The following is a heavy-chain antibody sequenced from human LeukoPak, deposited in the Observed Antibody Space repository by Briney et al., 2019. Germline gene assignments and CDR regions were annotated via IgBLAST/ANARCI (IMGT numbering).Heavy chain of an antibody. V-gene: IGHV5-51*01. CDR3: ASQYSSSWGELFDY. CDR1: GYIFSNYW. CDR2: IYPGDSDT. J-gene: IGHJ4*02. D-gene: IGHD6-13*01. Sequence: GESLKISCKGSGYIFSNYWIGWVRQMPGKGLEWMGIIYPGDSDTRYSPSFQGQVTISADKSISTAYLQWSSLKASDTAMYYCASQYSSSWGELFDYWGQGTLVTVSS.